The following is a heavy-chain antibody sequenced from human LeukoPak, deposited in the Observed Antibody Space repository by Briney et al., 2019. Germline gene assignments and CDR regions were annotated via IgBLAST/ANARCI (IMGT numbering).Heavy chain of an antibody. J-gene: IGHJ4*02. CDR3: ARVTQVGATLYFDY. CDR1: GFTFSDYY. CDR2: ISSSGSTI. Sequence: GGSLRLSRAASGFTFSDYYMSWIRQAPGKGLEWVSYISSSGSTIYYADSVKGRFTISRDNAKNSLYLQMNSLRAEDTAVYYCARVTQVGATLYFDYWGQGTLVTVSS. D-gene: IGHD1-26*01. V-gene: IGHV3-11*04.